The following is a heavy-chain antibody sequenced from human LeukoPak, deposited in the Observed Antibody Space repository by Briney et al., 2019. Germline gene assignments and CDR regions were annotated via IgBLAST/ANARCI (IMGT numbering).Heavy chain of an antibody. V-gene: IGHV4-34*01. D-gene: IGHD6-13*01. CDR1: GGSFSGYY. Sequence: SETLSLTCAVYGGSFSGYYWSWIRQPPGKGLEWIGEINHSGSTNYNPSLKSRVTISVDTSKNQFSLKLSSVTAADTAVYYCASLTPHLKYSSSWYYFDYWGQGTLVTVSS. CDR2: INHSGST. J-gene: IGHJ4*02. CDR3: ASLTPHLKYSSSWYYFDY.